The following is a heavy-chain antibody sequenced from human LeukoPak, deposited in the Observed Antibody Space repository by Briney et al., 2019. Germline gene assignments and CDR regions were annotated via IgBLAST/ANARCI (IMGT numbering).Heavy chain of an antibody. CDR3: AREGVYCSSTSCYEIDY. CDR2: IYTSGST. D-gene: IGHD2-2*01. J-gene: IGHJ4*02. CDR1: GGSISSYY. V-gene: IGHV4-4*07. Sequence: SETLSLTCTVSGGSISSYYWSWIRQPAGKGLEWIGRIYTSGSTNYNPSLKSRVTMSVDTSKNQFSLKLSSVTAADTVVYYCAREGVYCSSTSCYEIDYWGQGTLVTVSS.